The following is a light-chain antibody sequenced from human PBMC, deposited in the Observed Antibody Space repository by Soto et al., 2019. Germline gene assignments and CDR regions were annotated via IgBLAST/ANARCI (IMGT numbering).Light chain of an antibody. J-gene: IGKJ4*01. CDR3: QQSGVWPLT. CDR1: QSVGTS. Sequence: EIVLTQSPATLSLSPGERATLSCRASQSVGTSLAWYQQKSGQAPRLLFYESSNRATYIPARFSASGSGTDFTLTISGLEPEDFAVYYCQQSGVWPLTFGGGTKVDIK. CDR2: ESS. V-gene: IGKV3-11*01.